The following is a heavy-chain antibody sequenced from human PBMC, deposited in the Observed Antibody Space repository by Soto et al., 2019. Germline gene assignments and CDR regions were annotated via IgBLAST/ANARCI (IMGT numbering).Heavy chain of an antibody. CDR2: ISGSAGDT. CDR3: ARAHRVSSGCFDY. D-gene: IGHD6-6*01. V-gene: IGHV3-23*01. Sequence: EVQMLESGGGLVQPGGSLRLSCAGSGFTFSSYAMSWVRQAPGKGLEWVSGISGSAGDTYYADSVKGRFTISRDNSKNTLFLQMNSLRAEDTAVYYCARAHRVSSGCFDYWGQGSQVTVSS. CDR1: GFTFSSYA. J-gene: IGHJ4*02.